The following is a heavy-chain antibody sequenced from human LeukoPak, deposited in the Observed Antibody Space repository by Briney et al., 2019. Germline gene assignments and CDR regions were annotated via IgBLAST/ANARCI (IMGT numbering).Heavy chain of an antibody. CDR3: ARDQPQCSTVRCAFDI. Sequence: ASVKVSCKASGGTFISYAISWVRQAPGQGLEWMGGIIPIFGTANYAQKFQGRVTITADESTSTAYMELSSLRSEDTAVYYCARDQPQCSTVRCAFDIWGQGTMVTVSS. CDR2: IIPIFGTA. V-gene: IGHV1-69*13. J-gene: IGHJ3*02. D-gene: IGHD2-2*01. CDR1: GGTFISYA.